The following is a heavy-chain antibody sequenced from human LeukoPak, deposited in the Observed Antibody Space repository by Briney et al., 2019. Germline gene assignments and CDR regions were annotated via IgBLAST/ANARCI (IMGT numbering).Heavy chain of an antibody. CDR2: IYYSGST. Sequence: SQTLSLTCTVSGGSISSGGYYWGWIRQPPGKGLEWIGSIYYSGSTYYNPSLKSRVTISVDTSKNQFSLKLSSVTAADTAVYYCARCIAAAPTNWFDPWGQGTLVTVSS. J-gene: IGHJ5*02. V-gene: IGHV4-39*07. CDR3: ARCIAAAPTNWFDP. D-gene: IGHD6-13*01. CDR1: GGSISSGGYY.